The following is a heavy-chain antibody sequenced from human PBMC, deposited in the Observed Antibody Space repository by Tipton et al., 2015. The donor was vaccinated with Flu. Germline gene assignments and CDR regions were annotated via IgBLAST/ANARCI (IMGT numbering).Heavy chain of an antibody. J-gene: IGHJ6*02. CDR3: AKERGDTTMVSLYYYYTMDV. CDR2: ILYDGSNK. Sequence: SLRLSCVASGFTFSNYGMHWVRQAPGKGLEWVAVILYDGSNKYYADSVKGRFTISRDNSKNTLYLQMNSLRAEDRAVYYCAKERGDTTMVSLYYYYTMDVWGQGTTVTVSS. D-gene: IGHD5-18*01. V-gene: IGHV3-30*18. CDR1: GFTFSNYG.